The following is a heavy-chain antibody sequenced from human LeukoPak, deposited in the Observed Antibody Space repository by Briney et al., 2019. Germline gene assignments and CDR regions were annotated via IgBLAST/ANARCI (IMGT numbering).Heavy chain of an antibody. CDR3: AKGVCSGGSCPLDY. V-gene: IGHV3-23*01. Sequence: GGSLRLSCAASGFTFSSYAMSWVRQAPGKGLEWASAISGSGGSTYYADSVKGRFTISRDNSKDTLYLQMNSLRAEDTAVYYCAKGVCSGGSCPLDYWGQGTLVTVSS. CDR1: GFTFSSYA. D-gene: IGHD2-15*01. J-gene: IGHJ4*02. CDR2: ISGSGGST.